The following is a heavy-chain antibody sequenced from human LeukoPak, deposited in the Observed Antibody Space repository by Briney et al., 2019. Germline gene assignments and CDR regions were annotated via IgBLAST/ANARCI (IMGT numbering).Heavy chain of an antibody. J-gene: IGHJ4*02. Sequence: ASVKVSCKASGYTFTSNSMYWVRQAPGQGLEWMGIISPSGGGTAYAQKFQGRVTMTRDTSTSTVFMELSSLRSEDTAVYYCARERGSFGELSLDSWGQGTQVTVSS. V-gene: IGHV1-46*01. CDR2: ISPSGGGT. CDR3: ARERGSFGELSLDS. CDR1: GYTFTSNS. D-gene: IGHD3-16*02.